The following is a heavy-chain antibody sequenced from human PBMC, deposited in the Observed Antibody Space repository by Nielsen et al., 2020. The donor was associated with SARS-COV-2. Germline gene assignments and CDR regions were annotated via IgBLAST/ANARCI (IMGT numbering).Heavy chain of an antibody. CDR1: GFTFSTYA. J-gene: IGHJ4*02. Sequence: GESLKISCAASGFTFSTYAMSWVRQAPGKGLEWVSAINGGGSTTFYADPVKGRFTISRDNSKNTLYLQMNSLRAEDTAVYYCARDLGGYFDYWGQGTLVTVSS. CDR2: INGGGSTT. V-gene: IGHV3-23*01. CDR3: ARDLGGYFDY.